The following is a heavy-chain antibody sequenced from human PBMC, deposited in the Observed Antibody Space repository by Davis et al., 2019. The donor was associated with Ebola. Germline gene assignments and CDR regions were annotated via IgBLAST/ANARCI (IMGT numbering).Heavy chain of an antibody. D-gene: IGHD1-14*01. J-gene: IGHJ2*01. CDR1: GFTFSSHT. CDR3: ARDLPGGDWYFDL. V-gene: IGHV3-48*01. CDR2: ISSGSGTI. Sequence: ESLKISCAASGFTFSSHTMAWVRQAPGKGLEYVSYISSGSGTIYYADSVRGRFTISRDNSKNTLYLQMNSLRAEDTAVYYCARDLPGGDWYFDLWGRGTLVTVSS.